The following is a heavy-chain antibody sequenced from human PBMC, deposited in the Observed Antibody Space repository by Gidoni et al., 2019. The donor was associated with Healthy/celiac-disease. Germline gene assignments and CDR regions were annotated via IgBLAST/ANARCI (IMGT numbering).Heavy chain of an antibody. Sequence: EVQLVQSGAEVKKPGESLKISCKGPGYSFTSYWIGWVRQMPGKGMEWMGIIYPGDSDTRYSPSFQGQVTISADKSNSTASLQWSSLKASDTAMYYCARLYGSGSPSPNYYYYYGMDVWGQGTTVTVSS. J-gene: IGHJ6*02. V-gene: IGHV5-51*01. CDR3: ARLYGSGSPSPNYYYYYGMDV. CDR1: GYSFTSYW. D-gene: IGHD3-10*01. CDR2: IYPGDSDT.